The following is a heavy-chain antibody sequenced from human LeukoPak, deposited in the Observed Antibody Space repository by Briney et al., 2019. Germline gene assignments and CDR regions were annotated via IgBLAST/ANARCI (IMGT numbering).Heavy chain of an antibody. D-gene: IGHD4-11*01. CDR3: AKNTVTTGPNWFDP. CDR1: GFTVSSNY. J-gene: IGHJ5*02. CDR2: IYSGGST. Sequence: GGSLRLSCAASGFTVSSNYMSWVRQAPGKGLEWVSVIYSGGSTYYADSVKGRFTISRDNSKNTLYLQMDSLRAEDTAVYYCAKNTVTTGPNWFDPWGQGTLVTVSS. V-gene: IGHV3-66*02.